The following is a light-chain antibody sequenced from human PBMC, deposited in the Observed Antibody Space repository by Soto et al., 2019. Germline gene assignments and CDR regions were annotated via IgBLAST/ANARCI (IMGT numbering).Light chain of an antibody. J-gene: IGKJ5*01. CDR2: GAS. V-gene: IGKV3-15*01. Sequence: EIVLTQSPATLSLSPGERATLSCRASQSVSIYLLWYQQKPGQAPRLLSYGASARALGIPDRFSGSGSGTEFSFTVTSLQSEDFAVYYCQQYDQWPITFGQGTRLEIK. CDR1: QSVSIY. CDR3: QQYDQWPIT.